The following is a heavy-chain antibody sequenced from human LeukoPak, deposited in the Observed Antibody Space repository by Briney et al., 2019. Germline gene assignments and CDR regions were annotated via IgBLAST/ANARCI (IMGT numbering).Heavy chain of an antibody. CDR1: GGSTSSGGYY. J-gene: IGHJ6*02. V-gene: IGHV4-31*03. Sequence: PSETLSLTCTVSGGSTSSGGYYWSWIRQHPGKGLEWIGYIYYSGSTNYNPSLKSRVTISVDASKNQFSLKLSPATAADTAVYYCESQDKQDNRSSHPYCMDVWGQGTTVTVSS. CDR3: ESQDKQDNRSSHPYCMDV. D-gene: IGHD2-15*01. CDR2: IYYSGST.